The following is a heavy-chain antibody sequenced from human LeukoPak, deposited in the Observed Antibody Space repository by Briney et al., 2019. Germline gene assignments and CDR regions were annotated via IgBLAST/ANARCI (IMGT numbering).Heavy chain of an antibody. V-gene: IGHV3-49*04. J-gene: IGHJ4*02. Sequence: GGSLRLSCTASGFTFGGYAMSWVRQAPGKGLEWVGFIRSKAYGGTTEYAASVKGRFTISRDDSKSIAYLQMNSLKTEDTAVYYCTRASYGSGSYSIFDYRGQGTLVTVSS. CDR1: GFTFGGYA. CDR3: TRASYGSGSYSIFDY. CDR2: IRSKAYGGTT. D-gene: IGHD3-10*01.